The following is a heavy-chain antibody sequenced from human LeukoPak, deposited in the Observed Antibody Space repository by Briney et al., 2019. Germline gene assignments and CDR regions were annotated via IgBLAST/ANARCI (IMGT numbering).Heavy chain of an antibody. Sequence: PGGSLRLSCAASGFTFSSYAMHWVRQAPGKGLEWVTVISYDGSNKYYADSVKGRFTISRDNSKNTLYLQMNSLRAEDTAVYYCARGLYVWGSYRPGDYWGQGTLVTVSS. CDR3: ARGLYVWGSYRPGDY. CDR2: ISYDGSNK. J-gene: IGHJ4*02. V-gene: IGHV3-30-3*01. CDR1: GFTFSSYA. D-gene: IGHD3-16*02.